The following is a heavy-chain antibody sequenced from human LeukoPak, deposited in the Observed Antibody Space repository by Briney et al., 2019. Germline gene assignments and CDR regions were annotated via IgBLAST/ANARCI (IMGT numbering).Heavy chain of an antibody. Sequence: GGSLRLSCAASGFTFDDYAMHWVRQAPGKGLEWVSLISWDGGSTYYADSVKGRFTISRDNSKNSLYLQMNSLRAEDTAVYYCAKRYGEYLFDYWGQGTLVTVSS. J-gene: IGHJ4*02. D-gene: IGHD3-10*01. CDR2: ISWDGGST. CDR1: GFTFDDYA. CDR3: AKRYGEYLFDY. V-gene: IGHV3-43D*03.